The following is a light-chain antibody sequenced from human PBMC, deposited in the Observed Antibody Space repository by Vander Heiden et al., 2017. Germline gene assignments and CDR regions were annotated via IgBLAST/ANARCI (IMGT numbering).Light chain of an antibody. V-gene: IGKV3-20*01. J-gene: IGKJ3*01. Sequence: EIVLTQSPGALSLSPGESATLSCSASQSVSSSYLAWYQQKPGQAPRLLIYGASSRATGIPDRFSGSGSGTDFTLTISRLEPEDFAVYYCQQYGSSPGITFGPGTKVDIK. CDR3: QQYGSSPGIT. CDR2: GAS. CDR1: QSVSSSY.